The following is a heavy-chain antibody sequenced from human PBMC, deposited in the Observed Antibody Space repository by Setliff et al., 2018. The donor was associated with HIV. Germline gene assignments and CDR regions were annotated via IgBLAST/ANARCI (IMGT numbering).Heavy chain of an antibody. CDR2: IRGSGSGDTT. CDR1: GFIFSSYA. Sequence: GGSLRLFCAASGFIFSSYAMTWVRQAPGKGLEWVSTIRGSGSGDTTHYADFVKGRFTISRDNSKNTVYLQMNSLRAEDMAIYYCAREDSSWYGSLDYWGQGTLVTVSS. V-gene: IGHV3-23*01. CDR3: AREDSSWYGSLDY. J-gene: IGHJ4*02. D-gene: IGHD6-13*01.